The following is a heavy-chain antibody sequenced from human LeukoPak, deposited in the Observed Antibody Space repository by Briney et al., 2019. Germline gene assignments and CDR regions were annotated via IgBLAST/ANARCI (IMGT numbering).Heavy chain of an antibody. CDR2: IRYDGGNK. V-gene: IGHV3-30*02. CDR3: AKELAAAGTGYAFDI. Sequence: QAGGSLRLSCAASGFTFSSYGMHWVRQAPGKGLEWVAFIRYDGGNKYYADSVKGRFTISRDNSKNTLYLQMNSLRAEDTAVYYCAKELAAAGTGYAFDIWGQGTMVTVSS. J-gene: IGHJ3*02. D-gene: IGHD6-13*01. CDR1: GFTFSSYG.